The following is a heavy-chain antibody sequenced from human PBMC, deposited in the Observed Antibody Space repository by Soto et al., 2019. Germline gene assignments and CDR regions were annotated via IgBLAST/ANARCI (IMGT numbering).Heavy chain of an antibody. Sequence: PSETLSLTCTVSGGSISSYYWSWIRQPPGKGLEWIGYIYYSGSTDYNPSLKSRVTISVDTSKNQFSLKLSSVTAADTAVYYCARRDDFYDYFDYWGQGTLVTVSS. J-gene: IGHJ4*02. CDR2: IYYSGST. V-gene: IGHV4-59*08. D-gene: IGHD3-3*01. CDR1: GGSISSYY. CDR3: ARRDDFYDYFDY.